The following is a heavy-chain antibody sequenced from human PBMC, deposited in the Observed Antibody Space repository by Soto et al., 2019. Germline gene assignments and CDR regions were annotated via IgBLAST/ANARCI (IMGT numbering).Heavy chain of an antibody. D-gene: IGHD3-3*01. J-gene: IGHJ6*03. CDR3: ARRYDFWSGYLYYYYMDV. CDR1: GGSISSYY. CDR2: IYYSGGT. Sequence: QVQLQESGPGLVKPSETLSLTCTVSGGSISSYYWSWIRQPPGKGLEWIGYIYYSGGTNYNPSLKSLVTISVDTSKNQFSLKLSSVTAADTAVYYCARRYDFWSGYLYYYYMDVWGKGTTVTVSS. V-gene: IGHV4-59*08.